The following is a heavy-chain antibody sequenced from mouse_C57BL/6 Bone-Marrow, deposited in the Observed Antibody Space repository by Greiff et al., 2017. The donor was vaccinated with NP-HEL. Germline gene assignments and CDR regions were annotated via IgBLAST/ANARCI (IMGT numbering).Heavy chain of an antibody. CDR3: AIYDYDGGYCDY. V-gene: IGHV1-69*01. Sequence: VQLQQPGAELVMPGASVKLSCKASGYTFTSYWMHWVKQRPGQGLEWIGEIDPSDSYTNYNQKFKGKSTLTVDKSSSTAYMQLSSLTSEDSAVYYCAIYDYDGGYCDYWGQGTTLTVSS. CDR2: IDPSDSYT. J-gene: IGHJ2*01. CDR1: GYTFTSYW. D-gene: IGHD2-4*01.